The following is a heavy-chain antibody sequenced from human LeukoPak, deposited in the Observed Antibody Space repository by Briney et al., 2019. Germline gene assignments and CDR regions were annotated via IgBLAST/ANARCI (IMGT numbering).Heavy chain of an antibody. Sequence: PSQTLSLTCAVSGGSISSGGYSWSWIRQPPGKGLEWIGYIYHSGSTYYNPSLKSRVTISVDRSKNQFSLKLSSVTAEDTAVYYCARYSAATSFDYWGQGTLVTVSS. V-gene: IGHV4-30-2*01. CDR1: GGSISSGGYS. CDR2: IYHSGST. J-gene: IGHJ4*02. CDR3: ARYSAATSFDY. D-gene: IGHD2-15*01.